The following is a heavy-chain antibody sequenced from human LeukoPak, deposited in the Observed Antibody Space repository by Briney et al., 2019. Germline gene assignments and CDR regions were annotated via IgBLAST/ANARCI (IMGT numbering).Heavy chain of an antibody. CDR2: IYSGGST. Sequence: GGSLRLSCAASGFTVSSNYMSWVRQAPGKGLEGVSVIYSGGSTYYADSVKGRFTISRDNSKNTLYLQMNSLRAEDTAVYYCARGGAAPTPYYYYYYMDVWGKGTTVTVSS. D-gene: IGHD6-13*01. CDR3: ARGGAAPTPYYYYYYMDV. V-gene: IGHV3-53*01. J-gene: IGHJ6*03. CDR1: GFTVSSNY.